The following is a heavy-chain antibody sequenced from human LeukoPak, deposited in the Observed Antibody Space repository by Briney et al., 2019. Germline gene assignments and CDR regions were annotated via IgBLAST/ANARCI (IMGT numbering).Heavy chain of an antibody. V-gene: IGHV4-59*12. CDR2: VDHTGST. Sequence: PSETLSLTCSVSDDSITMYYWTWIRQPPGKGLEWIGYVDHTGSTNYNPSLKGRVTISVDTSKNQFSLKLSSVTAADTAVYYCARRRRKWFGDHLRLDYWGQGTLVTVSS. CDR3: ARRRRKWFGDHLRLDY. J-gene: IGHJ4*02. D-gene: IGHD3-10*01. CDR1: DDSITMYY.